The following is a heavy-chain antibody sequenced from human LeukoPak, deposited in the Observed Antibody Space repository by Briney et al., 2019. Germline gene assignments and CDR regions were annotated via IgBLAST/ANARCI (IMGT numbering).Heavy chain of an antibody. D-gene: IGHD1/OR15-1a*01. CDR1: GGSISSSSYY. Sequence: PSETLSLTCTVSGGSISSSSYYWGWIRQPPGKGLEWIGSIYYSGSTYYNPSLKSRVTISVDKSKNQFSLKLSSVTAADTAVYYCAREVTGTFDYWGQGTLVTVSS. CDR2: IYYSGST. V-gene: IGHV4-39*07. J-gene: IGHJ4*02. CDR3: AREVTGTFDY.